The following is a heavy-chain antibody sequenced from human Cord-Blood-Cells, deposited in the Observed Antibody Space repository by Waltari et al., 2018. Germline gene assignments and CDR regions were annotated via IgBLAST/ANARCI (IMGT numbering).Heavy chain of an antibody. V-gene: IGHV3-53*01. Sequence: EVQLVESGGVLIQPGGSLRLSCAASGFTVSSNDMSWVRQAPGKGREWGSVIYSGGSTYCADSVKGRFSISRDNSKNTLYLQMSSLRAEDPAVYYCARGGGRSWYDYWGQGTLVTVSS. CDR3: ARGGGRSWYDY. D-gene: IGHD6-13*01. CDR1: GFTVSSND. J-gene: IGHJ4*02. CDR2: IYSGGST.